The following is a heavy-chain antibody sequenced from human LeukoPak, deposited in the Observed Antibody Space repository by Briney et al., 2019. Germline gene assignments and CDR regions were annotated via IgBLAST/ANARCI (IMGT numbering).Heavy chain of an antibody. D-gene: IGHD5-12*01. CDR1: GFTFSSYA. CDR3: ARDPYSGYDMRVYYFDY. Sequence: GGSLRLSCAASGFTFSSYAMSWVRQAPGKGLEWVSLISSRSSYIYYADSVKGRFTISRDNAKNSLYLQMNSLRAEDTAVYYCARDPYSGYDMRVYYFDYWGQGTLVTVSS. CDR2: ISSRSSYI. J-gene: IGHJ4*02. V-gene: IGHV3-21*01.